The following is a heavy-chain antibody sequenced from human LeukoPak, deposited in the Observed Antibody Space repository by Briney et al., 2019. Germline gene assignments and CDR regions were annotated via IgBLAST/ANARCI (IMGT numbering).Heavy chain of an antibody. Sequence: SSETLSLTCTVSGGSISSGDYYWSWIRQPPGKGLEWIGYIYYSGSTYYNPSLKSRVTISVDTSKNQFSLRLSSVTAADTAVYYCARSYYDFWSGYSSLDYWGQGTLVTVSS. CDR2: IYYSGST. D-gene: IGHD3-3*01. CDR3: ARSYYDFWSGYSSLDY. CDR1: GGSISSGDYY. V-gene: IGHV4-30-4*01. J-gene: IGHJ4*02.